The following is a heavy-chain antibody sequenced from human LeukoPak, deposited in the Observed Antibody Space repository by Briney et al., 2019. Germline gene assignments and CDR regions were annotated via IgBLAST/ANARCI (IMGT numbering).Heavy chain of an antibody. CDR1: GFTFSSYA. CDR2: ISYDGSNK. Sequence: PARYLRLSCAASGFTFSSYAMHWVRQAPGKGLEGVAVISYDGSNKYYTDSVKGRFTISRDNSKNTLYLQMNSLRAEDTAVYYCAREAFITGFDPWGQGTLVTVSS. J-gene: IGHJ5*02. CDR3: AREAFITGFDP. D-gene: IGHD3-22*01. V-gene: IGHV3-30-3*01.